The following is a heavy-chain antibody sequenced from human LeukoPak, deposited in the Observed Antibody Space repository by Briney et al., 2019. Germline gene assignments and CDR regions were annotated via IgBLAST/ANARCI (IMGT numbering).Heavy chain of an antibody. V-gene: IGHV3-23*01. CDR2: ISGSGGST. CDR1: GFTFSSYA. CDR3: VKRGITPASSSTWYFSY. D-gene: IGHD6-13*01. J-gene: IGHJ4*02. Sequence: PGGSLRLSCAASGFTFSSYAMSWVRQAPGKGLEWVSAISGSGGSTYYADSVKGRLTTSRDNSKNTLFLQMNSLRAEDKAVYFCVKRGITPASSSTWYFSYWGQGTLVTVSS.